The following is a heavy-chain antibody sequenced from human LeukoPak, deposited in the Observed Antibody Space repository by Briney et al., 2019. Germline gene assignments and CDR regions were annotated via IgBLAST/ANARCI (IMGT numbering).Heavy chain of an antibody. D-gene: IGHD3-22*01. CDR1: GGSISSYY. CDR2: IYYSGSN. J-gene: IGHJ3*02. CDR3: ASYYYDSSGYYYGGFDI. V-gene: IGHV4-59*08. Sequence: SETLSLTCTVSGGSISSYYWSWIRQPPGKGLEWIGYIYYSGSNNYNPSLKSRVTMSVDTSKNQLSLKLSSVTAADTAVYYCASYYYDSSGYYYGGFDIWGQGTMVTVST.